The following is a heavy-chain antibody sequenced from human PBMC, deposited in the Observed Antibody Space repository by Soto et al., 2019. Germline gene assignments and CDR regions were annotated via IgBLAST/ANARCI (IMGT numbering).Heavy chain of an antibody. CDR2: TYYRSRWYN. J-gene: IGHJ6*03. CDR1: GDSVSSNSAA. D-gene: IGHD1-7*01. V-gene: IGHV6-1*01. CDR3: AGTTSHQWYYMDV. Sequence: PSQTLSLTYAISGDSVSSNSAAWNWIRLSPSRGLEWLARTYYRSRWYNDYAVSVRSRITVNPDTSKNQFSLQLTSVTPEDTAVYYCAGTTSHQWYYMDVWGKGTTVTVS.